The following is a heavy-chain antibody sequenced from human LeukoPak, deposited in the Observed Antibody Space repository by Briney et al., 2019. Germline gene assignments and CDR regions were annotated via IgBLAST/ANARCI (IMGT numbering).Heavy chain of an antibody. CDR3: ALSMRRVAVYGPLDS. D-gene: IGHD2/OR15-2a*01. V-gene: IGHV3-30*03. Sequence: HPGGSLRLSCAASRLTFDSYAMYWVRQAPGKGLEWVAFISYDGKDKKYAESVKGRFTISRDDSKNKLYLNLASLRAEDTAHYYCALSMRRVAVYGPLDSWGQGTLIIVSS. J-gene: IGHJ4*02. CDR1: RLTFDSYA. CDR2: ISYDGKDK.